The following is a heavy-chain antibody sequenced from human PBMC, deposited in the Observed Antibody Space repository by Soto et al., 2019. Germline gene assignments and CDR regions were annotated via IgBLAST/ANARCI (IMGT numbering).Heavy chain of an antibody. CDR2: IIPIFGTA. CDR1: GGTFSSYA. CDR3: AKDFWNTYYDFWSGYPTFDY. D-gene: IGHD3-3*01. V-gene: IGHV1-69*13. Sequence: GASVKVSCKASGGTFSSYAISWVRQAPGQGLEWMGGIIPIFGTANYAQKFQGRVTITADESTSTAYMELSSLRSEDTAVYYCAKDFWNTYYDFWSGYPTFDYWGQGTLVTVSS. J-gene: IGHJ4*02.